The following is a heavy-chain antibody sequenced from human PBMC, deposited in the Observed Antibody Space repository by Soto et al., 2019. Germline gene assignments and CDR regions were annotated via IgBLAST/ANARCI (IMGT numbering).Heavy chain of an antibody. CDR2: INHSGST. CDR3: ARGAEDIYSSSWYQ. J-gene: IGHJ4*02. V-gene: IGHV4-34*01. Sequence: QVQLQQWGAGLLKPSETLSLTCAVYGGSFSGYYWSWIRQPPGKGLEWIGEINHSGSTNYNPSLKSRVTISVDTSKNQFSLKLSSVTAADTAVYYCARGAEDIYSSSWYQWGQGTLVTVSS. CDR1: GGSFSGYY. D-gene: IGHD6-13*01.